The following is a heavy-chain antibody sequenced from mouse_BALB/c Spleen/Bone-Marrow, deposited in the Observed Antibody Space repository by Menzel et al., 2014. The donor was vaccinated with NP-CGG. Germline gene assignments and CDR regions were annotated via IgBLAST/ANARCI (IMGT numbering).Heavy chain of an antibody. CDR1: GFTFSSFG. D-gene: IGHD4-1*01. CDR2: ISSGSTAI. V-gene: IGHV5-17*02. Sequence: EVMLVESGGGLVQPGGSRKLSCAASGFTFSSFGMHWVRQAPEKGLEWVAYISSGSTAIFYADTVKGRFTISRDNLKNTLFLQMTSLRSEDTAMYYCTRGGNWDDFDVWGAGTTVTVSS. J-gene: IGHJ1*01. CDR3: TRGGNWDDFDV.